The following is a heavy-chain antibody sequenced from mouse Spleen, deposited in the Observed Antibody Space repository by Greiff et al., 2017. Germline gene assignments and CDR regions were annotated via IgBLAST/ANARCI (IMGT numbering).Heavy chain of an antibody. CDR2: ISYDGSN. CDR3: ATVYGNYVLYYAMDY. D-gene: IGHD2-1*01. V-gene: IGHV3-6*02. Sequence: EVKLLESGPGLVKPSQSLSLTCSVTGYSITSGYYWNWIRQFPGNKLEWMGYISYDGSNNYNPSLKNRISITRDTSKNQFFLKLNSVTTEDTATYYCATVYGNYVLYYAMDYWGQGTSVTVSS. J-gene: IGHJ4*01. CDR1: GYSITSGYY.